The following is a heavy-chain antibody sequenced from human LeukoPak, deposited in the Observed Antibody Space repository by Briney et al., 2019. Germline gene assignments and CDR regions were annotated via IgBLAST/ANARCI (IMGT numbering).Heavy chain of an antibody. D-gene: IGHD3-22*01. V-gene: IGHV3-23*01. CDR1: GFTFSSYA. CDR3: ARAPTMIVVVNLDY. CDR2: ISGSGGST. Sequence: GGSLRLSCAASGFTFSSYAMSWVRQAPGKGLEWVSAISGSGGSTYYADSVKGRFTISRDNSKNTLYLQMNSLRAEDTAVYYCARAPTMIVVVNLDYWGQGTLVTVSS. J-gene: IGHJ4*02.